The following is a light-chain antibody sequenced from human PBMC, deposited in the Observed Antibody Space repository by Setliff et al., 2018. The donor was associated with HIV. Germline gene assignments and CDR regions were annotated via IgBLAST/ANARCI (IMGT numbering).Light chain of an antibody. Sequence: SVLTQPASVSGSPGQSITISCTGTSSDVGGYNYVSWYQQHPGKAPKLMIYEVSNRPSGVSNRLSGSKSGNTASLSISGLQAEDEADYYCSSYTSRSTLVFGTGTKVTVL. V-gene: IGLV2-14*01. CDR3: SSYTSRSTLV. J-gene: IGLJ1*01. CDR1: SSDVGGYNY. CDR2: EVS.